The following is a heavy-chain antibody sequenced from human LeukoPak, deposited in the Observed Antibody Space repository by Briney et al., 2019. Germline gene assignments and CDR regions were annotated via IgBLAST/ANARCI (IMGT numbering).Heavy chain of an antibody. V-gene: IGHV2-5*02. CDR1: GFSLSTSGVG. CDR2: SYWDEDK. J-gene: IGHJ4*02. Sequence: SGPTLVNPTQTLTLTCTFSGFSLSTSGVGVGWIRQPPGKALEWLALSYWDEDKRYSPSLKSRLTLTKDTSKNQVVLTMTNMDPVDTATYYCAHSPTMVRGVWLPWDWGQGTLVTVSS. D-gene: IGHD3-10*01. CDR3: AHSPTMVRGVWLPWD.